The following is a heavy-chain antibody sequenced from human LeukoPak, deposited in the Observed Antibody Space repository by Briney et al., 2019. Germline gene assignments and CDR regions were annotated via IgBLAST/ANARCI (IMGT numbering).Heavy chain of an antibody. CDR2: IYYSGST. CDR3: ARRIFGVVYNWFDP. D-gene: IGHD3-3*01. CDR1: GGSISSYY. Sequence: TSETLSPTCTVSGGSISSYYWSWIRQPPGKGLEWIGYIYYSGSTNYNPSLKSRVTISVDTSKNQFSLKLSSVTAADTAVYYCARRIFGVVYNWFDPWGQGTLVTVSS. J-gene: IGHJ5*02. V-gene: IGHV4-59*01.